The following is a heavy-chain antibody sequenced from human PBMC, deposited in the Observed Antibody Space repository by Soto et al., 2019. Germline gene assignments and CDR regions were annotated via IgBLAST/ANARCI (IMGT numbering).Heavy chain of an antibody. CDR1: GFTFSSYA. CDR2: ISGSGGST. J-gene: IGHJ5*02. CDR3: ARDRRSDRGNWFGP. D-gene: IGHD2-15*01. Sequence: GGSLRLSCAASGFTFSSYAMSWVRQAPGKGLEWVSAISGSGGSTYYADSVKGRFTISRDNSKNILYLQMNSLRAEDTAVYYCARDRRSDRGNWFGPWGQGIPVTVSS. V-gene: IGHV3-23*01.